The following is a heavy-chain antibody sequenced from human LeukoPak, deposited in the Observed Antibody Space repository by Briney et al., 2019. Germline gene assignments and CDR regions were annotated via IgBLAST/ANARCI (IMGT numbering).Heavy chain of an antibody. J-gene: IGHJ4*02. D-gene: IGHD3-9*01. Sequence: ASVKVSCKASGYTFTSYYMHWVRQAPGQGLEWMGIIDPSDGSTIYAQKFQGRVTMTRDMSTSTVYMQLSSLTSEDTAIYYCARDGVLRYFDWYLYYFDYWGQGTLVTVSS. CDR3: ARDGVLRYFDWYLYYFDY. CDR2: IDPSDGST. V-gene: IGHV1-46*01. CDR1: GYTFTSYY.